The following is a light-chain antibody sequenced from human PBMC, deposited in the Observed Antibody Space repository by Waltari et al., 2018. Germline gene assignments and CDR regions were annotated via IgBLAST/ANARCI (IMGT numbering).Light chain of an antibody. V-gene: IGLV1-40*01. CDR2: GNN. CDR1: TSNIGAGHD. J-gene: IGLJ2*01. CDR3: QSFDNMLSGGVV. Sequence: QSVLTQPPSVSGTPGQRVTISCSGSTSNIGAGHDVHWYQHLPGTAPKPRIYGNNNRPSGVPDRFSGSKSGTSASLAITGLQADDEADYFCQSFDNMLSGGVVFGGGTKLAVL.